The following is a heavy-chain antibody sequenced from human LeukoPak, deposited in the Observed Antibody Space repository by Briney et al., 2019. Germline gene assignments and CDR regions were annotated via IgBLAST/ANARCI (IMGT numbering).Heavy chain of an antibody. J-gene: IGHJ6*02. CDR1: GGSVSSATYY. V-gene: IGHV4-61*01. CDR2: VYYTGST. Sequence: SETLSLTCTVSGGSVSSATYYWSWIRQPPGKGLEGIAYVYYTGSTNYTPSLKSRVAISLDMSKNQFSLKLSSVTAADTAVYYCARQDNYYYGMDVWGQGTTVTVSS. CDR3: ARQDNYYYGMDV.